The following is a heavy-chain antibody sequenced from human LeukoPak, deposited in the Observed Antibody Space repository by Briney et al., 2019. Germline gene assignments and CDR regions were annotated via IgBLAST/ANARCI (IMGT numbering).Heavy chain of an antibody. CDR1: GYTFTVPN. J-gene: IGHJ6*02. Sequence: ASVKVSSKASGYTFTVPNMHRVPPAPGQGLEWMGWINPNSGGTNYAQKFQGRVTMTRDTSISTAYMDLSRLRSDDTAVYYCARDQDGMDVLGQGTTVTVSS. V-gene: IGHV1-2*02. CDR2: INPNSGGT. CDR3: ARDQDGMDV.